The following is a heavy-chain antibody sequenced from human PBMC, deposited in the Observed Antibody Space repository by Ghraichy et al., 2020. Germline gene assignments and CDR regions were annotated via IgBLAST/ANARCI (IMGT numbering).Heavy chain of an antibody. Sequence: ASVKVSCKVSGYNLTELSMHWVRQAPGKGLEWMGGFDPEDGETIYAQKFQGRVTMTEDTATDTAYMELSSLRSEDTAVYYCATVKRWNGAFDIWGQGTMVTVSS. CDR2: FDPEDGET. CDR3: ATVKRWNGAFDI. V-gene: IGHV1-24*01. CDR1: GYNLTELS. D-gene: IGHD1-1*01. J-gene: IGHJ3*02.